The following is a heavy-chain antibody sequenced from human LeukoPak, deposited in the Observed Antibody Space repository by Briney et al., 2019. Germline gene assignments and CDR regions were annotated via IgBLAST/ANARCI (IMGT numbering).Heavy chain of an antibody. J-gene: IGHJ4*02. D-gene: IGHD3-10*01. V-gene: IGHV3-53*01. CDR1: GFTVSSNS. CDR3: AKVAKYYYGSETYYFFEH. Sequence: GGSLRLSCTVSGFTVSSNSMSWVRQAPGKGLEWVSFIYSGGNTHYSDSVKDRFTISRDNSKNTLYLQMNSLRVEDTAVYYCAKVAKYYYGSETYYFFEHWGQGTPVTASS. CDR2: IYSGGNT.